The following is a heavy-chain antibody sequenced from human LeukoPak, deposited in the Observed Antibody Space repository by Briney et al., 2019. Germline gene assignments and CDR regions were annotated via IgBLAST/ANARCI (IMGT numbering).Heavy chain of an antibody. J-gene: IGHJ5*02. Sequence: PGGSLRLSCAASGFTFSSYSMNWVRQAPAKGLEWVSYISSSGSTKYYADSVKGRFTISRDNAQNSLYLQMNSLRDEDTAVYYCAIEGYCSGGTCYTNWFDTWGQGTLVTVSS. CDR2: ISSSGSTK. D-gene: IGHD2-15*01. CDR3: AIEGYCSGGTCYTNWFDT. V-gene: IGHV3-48*02. CDR1: GFTFSSYS.